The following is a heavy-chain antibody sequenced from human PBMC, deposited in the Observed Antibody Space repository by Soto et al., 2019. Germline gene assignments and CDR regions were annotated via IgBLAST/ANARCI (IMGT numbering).Heavy chain of an antibody. Sequence: GGSLRLSCAASGFIFRNHVLNWVRQAPGKGLEWVSAIDNSGDDSFYADSVKGRFIISRDNSKDTVFLHMNNLRLEDTAFYYCAKIPSRGMIFGAGSWGQGTLVTVSS. J-gene: IGHJ5*02. CDR2: IDNSGDDS. D-gene: IGHD3-3*01. V-gene: IGHV3-23*05. CDR1: GFIFRNHV. CDR3: AKIPSRGMIFGAGS.